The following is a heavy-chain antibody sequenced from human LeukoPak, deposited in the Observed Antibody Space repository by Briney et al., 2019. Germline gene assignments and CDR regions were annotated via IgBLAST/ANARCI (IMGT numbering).Heavy chain of an antibody. V-gene: IGHV3-7*01. CDR2: IKQDGSEK. J-gene: IGHJ4*02. CDR3: ARDRPLHYFDY. CDR1: GFTFSSYW. Sequence: GGSLRLSCAASGFTFSSYWMSWVRQAPGKGLEWVANIKQDGSEKYYVDSVKGRFTISRDNAKNSLYLQMNTLRAEDTAVYYCARDRPLHYFDYWGQGTLVTVSS.